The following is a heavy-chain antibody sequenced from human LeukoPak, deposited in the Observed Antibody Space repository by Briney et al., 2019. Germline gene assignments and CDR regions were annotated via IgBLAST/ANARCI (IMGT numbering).Heavy chain of an antibody. V-gene: IGHV4-39*02. CDR1: GGSISSSSYY. D-gene: IGHD1-26*01. Sequence: PSETLSLTCTVSGGSISSSSYYWGWIRQPPGKGLEWIGSIYYSGSTYYNPSLKSRVTISVDTSKNQFSLKLSSVTAADTAVYYCARDISGSRGMDVWGQGTTVTVSS. CDR3: ARDISGSRGMDV. CDR2: IYYSGST. J-gene: IGHJ6*02.